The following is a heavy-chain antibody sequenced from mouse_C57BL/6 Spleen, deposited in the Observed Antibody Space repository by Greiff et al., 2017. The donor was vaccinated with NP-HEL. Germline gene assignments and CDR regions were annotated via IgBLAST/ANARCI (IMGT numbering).Heavy chain of an antibody. J-gene: IGHJ1*03. D-gene: IGHD1-1*01. CDR3: ARDYYGSSYEYFDV. CDR1: GFTFSDYG. CDR2: ISSGSSTI. V-gene: IGHV5-17*01. Sequence: EVMLVESGGGLVKPGGSLKLSCAASGFTFSDYGMHWVRQAPEKGLEWVAYISSGSSTIYYADTVKGRFTISRDNAKNTLFLQMTSLRFEDTAMYYCARDYYGSSYEYFDVWGTGTTVTVSS.